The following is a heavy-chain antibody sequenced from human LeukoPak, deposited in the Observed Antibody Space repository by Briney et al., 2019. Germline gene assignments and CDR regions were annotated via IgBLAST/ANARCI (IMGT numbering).Heavy chain of an antibody. J-gene: IGHJ6*02. CDR3: TTNYDILTGYRYYYGMDV. D-gene: IGHD3-9*01. V-gene: IGHV3-15*01. CDR2: IKSKTDGGTT. CDR1: GFTFGNAW. Sequence: GGSLRLSCAASGFTFGNAWMSWVRQAPGKGLEWVGRIKSKTDGGTTDYAAPVKGRFTISRDDSKNTLYLQMNSLKTEDTAVYYCTTNYDILTGYRYYYGMDVWGQGTTVTVSS.